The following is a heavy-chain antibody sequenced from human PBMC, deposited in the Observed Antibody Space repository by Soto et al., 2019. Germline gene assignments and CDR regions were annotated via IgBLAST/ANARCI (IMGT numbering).Heavy chain of an antibody. D-gene: IGHD2-21*02. J-gene: IGHJ4*02. CDR3: ARDNAPYCGGDCYSLDY. Sequence: SQTLSLTCAISGDSVSSNSAAWNWIRQSPSRGLEWLGRTSYRSKWYNDYAVSVKSRITINPDTSKNQFSLQLSSVTPEDTAVYFCARDNAPYCGGDCYSLDYWGQGTLVTVSS. CDR1: GDSVSSNSAA. CDR2: TSYRSKWYN. V-gene: IGHV6-1*01.